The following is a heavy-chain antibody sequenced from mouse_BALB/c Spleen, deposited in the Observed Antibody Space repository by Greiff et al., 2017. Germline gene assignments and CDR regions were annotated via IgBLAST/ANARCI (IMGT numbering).Heavy chain of an antibody. CDR3: ARGLTVVDY. CDR1: GFTFSSYA. D-gene: IGHD1-1*01. Sequence: EVQGVESGGGLVKPGGSLKLSCAASGFTFSSYAMSWVRQTPEKRLEWVASISSGGSTYYPDSVKGRFTISRDNARNILYLQMSSLRSEDTAMYYCARGLTVVDYWGQGTTLTVSS. CDR2: ISSGGST. V-gene: IGHV5-6-5*01. J-gene: IGHJ2*01.